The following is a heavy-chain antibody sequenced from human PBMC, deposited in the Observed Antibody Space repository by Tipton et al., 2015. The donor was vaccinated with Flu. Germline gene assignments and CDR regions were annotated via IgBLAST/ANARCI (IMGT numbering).Heavy chain of an antibody. V-gene: IGHV4-39*07. CDR2: VSHSGST. CDR1: GDSMTTINYF. D-gene: IGHD1-1*01. CDR3: ARDEAQLFPRTLVY. Sequence: TLSLTCTVSGDSMTTINYFWGWIRQPPGKGLEWIGTVSHSGSTYHNPSLQSRVTISADTSKNVLSLRLSSVTAADTAVYFCARDEAQLFPRTLVYWGQGIFVTVSS. J-gene: IGHJ4*02.